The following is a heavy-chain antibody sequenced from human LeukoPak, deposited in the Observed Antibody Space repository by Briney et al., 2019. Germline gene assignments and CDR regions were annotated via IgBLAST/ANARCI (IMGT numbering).Heavy chain of an antibody. CDR2: ISAYNGDT. D-gene: IGHD3-22*01. Sequence: ASVKVSCKASGYTFTSYGISWVRQAPGQGLEWMGWISAYNGDTNYAQKLQGRVTMTTDTSTSTAYMELRSLRSDDTAVYYCARVAGSYYDSSGYYLDWGQGTLVPVSS. J-gene: IGHJ4*02. CDR3: ARVAGSYYDSSGYYLD. V-gene: IGHV1-18*01. CDR1: GYTFTSYG.